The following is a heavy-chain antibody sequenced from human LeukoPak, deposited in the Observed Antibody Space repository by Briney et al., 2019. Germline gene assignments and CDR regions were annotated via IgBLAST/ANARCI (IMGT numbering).Heavy chain of an antibody. J-gene: IGHJ4*02. Sequence: GSLRLSCAASGFTFSSYSMNWVRQAPGKGLEWVSYISSSSSTIYYADSVKGRFTISRDNAKNSLYLQMNSLRAEDTAVYYCARRGYYYDSSGYYLGGFDYWGQGTLVTVSS. CDR1: GFTFSSYS. D-gene: IGHD3-22*01. CDR3: ARRGYYYDSSGYYLGGFDY. CDR2: ISSSSSTI. V-gene: IGHV3-48*01.